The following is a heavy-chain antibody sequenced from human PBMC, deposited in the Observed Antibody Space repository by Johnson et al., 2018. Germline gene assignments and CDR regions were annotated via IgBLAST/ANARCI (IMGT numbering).Heavy chain of an antibody. V-gene: IGHV3-30*03. Sequence: QVQLVQSGGGVVQPGRSLRLSCAASGFTFSSYGMHWVRQAPGKGMEWVAVISYDGSNKYYADPVKGRFTISRDNSKNTLYLQMNSLRAVDTAVCYCASVSGGITGPSYYYYGMDVCGQGTTVTVTS. CDR3: ASVSGGITGPSYYYYGMDV. D-gene: IGHD1-20*01. CDR2: ISYDGSNK. CDR1: GFTFSSYG. J-gene: IGHJ6*02.